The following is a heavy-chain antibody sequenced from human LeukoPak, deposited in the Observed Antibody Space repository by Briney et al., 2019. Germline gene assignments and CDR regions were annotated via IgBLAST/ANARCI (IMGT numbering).Heavy chain of an antibody. CDR1: GYTFTSYG. Sequence: ASVKVSCKASGYTFTSYGISWVRQAPGQGLEWMGWISAYNGNTNYAQKLQGRVTMTTDTSTSTAYMELSSLRSEDTAVYYCARRGRIAAAGTVGCLIDYWGQGTLVTVSS. CDR2: ISAYNGNT. J-gene: IGHJ4*02. V-gene: IGHV1-18*01. CDR3: ARRGRIAAAGTVGCLIDY. D-gene: IGHD6-13*01.